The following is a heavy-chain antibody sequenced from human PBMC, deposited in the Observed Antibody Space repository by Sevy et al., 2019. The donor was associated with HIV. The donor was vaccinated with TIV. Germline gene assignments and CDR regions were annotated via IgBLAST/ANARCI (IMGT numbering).Heavy chain of an antibody. CDR2: MNPNSGNT. CDR1: GYTFSSFD. Sequence: ASVKVSCKASGYTFSSFDINWVRQATGQGLEWMGWMNPNSGNTGYVQNFQGRVTMTRNTSINTAYLDLSSLRSEDTGVYYCARYFVGVLAHWGQGTLVTVSS. D-gene: IGHD3-16*01. CDR3: ARYFVGVLAH. J-gene: IGHJ5*02. V-gene: IGHV1-8*02.